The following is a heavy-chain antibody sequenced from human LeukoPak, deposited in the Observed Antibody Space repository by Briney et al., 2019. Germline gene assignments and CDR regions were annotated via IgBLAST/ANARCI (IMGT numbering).Heavy chain of an antibody. CDR2: ISSSSSYI. V-gene: IGHV3-21*01. Sequence: PGGSLRLSCAASGFTFSSYAMSWVRRPPGRVREWVSSISSSSSYIYYADSVKGRFTISRDNAKNSLYLQMNSLRAEDTAVYYCARAPSSSRGYFQHWGQGTLVTVSS. J-gene: IGHJ1*01. CDR1: GFTFSSYA. CDR3: ARAPSSSRGYFQH. D-gene: IGHD2-2*01.